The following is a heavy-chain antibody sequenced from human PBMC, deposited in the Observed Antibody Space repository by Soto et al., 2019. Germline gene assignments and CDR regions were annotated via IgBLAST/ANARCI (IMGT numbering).Heavy chain of an antibody. V-gene: IGHV3-72*01. Sequence: PGGSLRLSCAASGFTFSDHFMEWVRQAPGKGPEWVGRIRDKARGYTTDYAASVKGRFTISRDDSKNSLYLQMNSLKPEDTALYYCTRLLAYCGGDCHSFAFDIWGQGTMVTVSS. J-gene: IGHJ3*02. CDR1: GFTFSDHF. D-gene: IGHD2-21*02. CDR2: IRDKARGYTT. CDR3: TRLLAYCGGDCHSFAFDI.